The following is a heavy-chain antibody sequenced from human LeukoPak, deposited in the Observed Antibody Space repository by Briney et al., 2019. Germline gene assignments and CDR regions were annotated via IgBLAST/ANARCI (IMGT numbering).Heavy chain of an antibody. V-gene: IGHV1-69*01. CDR1: GGTFSSYA. Sequence: GSSVKVSCKASGGTFSSYAISWVRQAPGQGLEWMGGIIPIFGTANYAQKFQGRVTITADESTSTAYMELSSLRSDDTAVYYCARARGDYYDSSGYYSFGYWGQGTLVTVSS. CDR3: ARARGDYYDSSGYYSFGY. D-gene: IGHD3-22*01. J-gene: IGHJ4*02. CDR2: IIPIFGTA.